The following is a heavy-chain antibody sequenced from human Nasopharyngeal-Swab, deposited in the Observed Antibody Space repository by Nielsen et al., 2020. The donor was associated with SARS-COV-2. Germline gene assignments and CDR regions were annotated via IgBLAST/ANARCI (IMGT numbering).Heavy chain of an antibody. V-gene: IGHV3-33*01. CDR3: ARAGGGYFDD. J-gene: IGHJ4*02. CDR1: GSTFSTSA. D-gene: IGHD3-10*01. Sequence: GESLKISCAASGSTFSTSAMHWVRQAPGKGLEWVAVIWYDGSNEYSTDSVKGRFTISRDNSKNTLYLQMNSLRADDTAVYYCARAGGGYFDDWGQGPLVTVSS. CDR2: IWYDGSNE.